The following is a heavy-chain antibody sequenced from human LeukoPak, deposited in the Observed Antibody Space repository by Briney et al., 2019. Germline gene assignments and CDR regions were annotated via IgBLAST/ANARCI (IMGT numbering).Heavy chain of an antibody. CDR3: ARGMGYSNYMSGDAFDI. J-gene: IGHJ3*02. CDR1: GFTFSDSN. D-gene: IGHD4-11*01. CDR2: ISRRNTNI. V-gene: IGHV3-11*04. Sequence: GGSLRLSCAASGFTFSDSNLSWIRQAPGKSLEWVSYISRRNTNIYYADSVKGRFTISRDNAKSSLYLQMNSLRVEDTAVYYCARGMGYSNYMSGDAFDIWGQGTMVSVSS.